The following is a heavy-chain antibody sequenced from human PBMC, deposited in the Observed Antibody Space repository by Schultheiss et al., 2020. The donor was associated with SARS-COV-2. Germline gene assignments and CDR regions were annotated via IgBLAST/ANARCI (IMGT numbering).Heavy chain of an antibody. CDR1: GYTFTSYY. Sequence: ASVKVSCKASGYTFTSYYMHWVRQAPGQGLEWMGIINPSGGSTSYAQKFQGRVTMTRDTSTSTVYMELSSLRAEDTAVYYCARVGVVIIHGAYFDYWGQGTLVTVSS. D-gene: IGHD3-3*01. J-gene: IGHJ4*02. V-gene: IGHV1-46*01. CDR2: INPSGGST. CDR3: ARVGVVIIHGAYFDY.